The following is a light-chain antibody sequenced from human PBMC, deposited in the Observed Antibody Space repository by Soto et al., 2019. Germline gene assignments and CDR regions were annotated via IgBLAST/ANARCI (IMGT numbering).Light chain of an antibody. J-gene: IGLJ2*01. V-gene: IGLV2-14*01. CDR2: EVT. CDR3: SSYTSSSTVV. CDR1: SSDVGGYNY. Sequence: QSALTQPASVSGSPGQSITISCTGTSSDVGGYNYVSWYQQHPGKAPKLMIYEVTNRPSGVPDRFSASKSGNTASLTISGLQAEDEADYACSSYTSSSTVVFGGGTKLTVL.